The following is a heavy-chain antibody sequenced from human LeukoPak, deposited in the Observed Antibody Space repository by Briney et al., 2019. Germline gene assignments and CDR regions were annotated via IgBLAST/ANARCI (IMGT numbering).Heavy chain of an antibody. CDR2: TSYDGGNE. CDR3: ARDLDYYDSSGLPGY. J-gene: IGHJ4*02. V-gene: IGHV3-30-3*01. Sequence: PGGSLRLSCAASGFTFSSYAMHWVRQAPGKGLEWVAVTSYDGGNEYYADAVKGRFTISRDNSANTLYLQMNSLRPEDTAVYYCARDLDYYDSSGLPGYWGQGTLVTVSS. D-gene: IGHD3-22*01. CDR1: GFTFSSYA.